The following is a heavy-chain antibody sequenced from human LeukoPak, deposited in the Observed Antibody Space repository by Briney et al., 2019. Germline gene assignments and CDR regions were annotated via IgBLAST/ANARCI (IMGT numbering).Heavy chain of an antibody. V-gene: IGHV4-4*07. CDR1: GGSISSHY. D-gene: IGHD6-13*01. CDR2: IYNSGNT. Sequence: TSETLSLTCTVSGGSISSHYWSWIRQPAERGLEWIGRIYNSGNTNYNPSLKGRVTMSVDTSKNQFSLKLSSVTAADTAVYFCARDLAGRKQQLGWFDPWGQGTLVTVSS. CDR3: ARDLAGRKQQLGWFDP. J-gene: IGHJ5*02.